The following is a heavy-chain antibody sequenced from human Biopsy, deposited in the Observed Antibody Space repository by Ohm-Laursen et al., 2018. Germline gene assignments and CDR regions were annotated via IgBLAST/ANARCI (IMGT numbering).Heavy chain of an antibody. CDR2: IYGGGSPV. Sequence: GSLRLSCTASGFAFNLYEMNWVRQAPGKGMEWTSYIYGGGSPVSYADSVKGRFTISRDNAQNSLYLHMNSLRAEDTAVYYCARLNSGTYDASDLWGQGTMVIVSS. V-gene: IGHV3-48*03. J-gene: IGHJ3*01. CDR3: ARLNSGTYDASDL. CDR1: GFAFNLYE. D-gene: IGHD1-26*01.